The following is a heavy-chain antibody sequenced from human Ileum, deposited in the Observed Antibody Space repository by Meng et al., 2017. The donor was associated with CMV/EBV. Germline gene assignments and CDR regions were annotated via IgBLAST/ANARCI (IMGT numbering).Heavy chain of an antibody. CDR3: ARPAYSSSTFGYYGMDV. J-gene: IGHJ6*02. CDR1: GYSFTSYW. V-gene: IGHV5-51*01. D-gene: IGHD6-6*01. Sequence: GESLKISCKGSGYSFTSYWLGWVRQMPGKGLEWMGIIYPGDSDTRYSPSFQGQVTISADKSISTAYLQWSSLKASDTAMYYCARPAYSSSTFGYYGMDVWGQGTTVTVSS. CDR2: IYPGDSDT.